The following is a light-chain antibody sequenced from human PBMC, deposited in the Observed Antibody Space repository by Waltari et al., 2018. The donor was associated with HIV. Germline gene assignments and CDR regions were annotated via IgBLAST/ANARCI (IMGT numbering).Light chain of an antibody. J-gene: IGKJ1*01. CDR2: KAS. CDR3: QQYNTYWT. V-gene: IGKV1-5*03. Sequence: DIQMSQSPSTLSASVGDRVTITCRARQDIDTWLAWYQQKPWTAPKLLIYKASSLESGVPSRFSGGGSGTEFTLTIISLQADDFGTYYCQQYNTYWTFGQGTRVEIK. CDR1: QDIDTW.